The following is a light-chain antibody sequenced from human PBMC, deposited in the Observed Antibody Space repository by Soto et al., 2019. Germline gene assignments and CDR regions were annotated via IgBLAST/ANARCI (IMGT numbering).Light chain of an antibody. CDR2: GAS. CDR3: QQYGSPR. Sequence: EIGLTQSPGTLSLSPGERATLSCRASQSVSSSYLAWYQQKPGQAPRLLIYGASSRATGIPDRFSGSGSGADFTLTISRLEPEDFAVYYCQQYGSPRFGGGTKVDIK. J-gene: IGKJ4*01. CDR1: QSVSSSY. V-gene: IGKV3-20*01.